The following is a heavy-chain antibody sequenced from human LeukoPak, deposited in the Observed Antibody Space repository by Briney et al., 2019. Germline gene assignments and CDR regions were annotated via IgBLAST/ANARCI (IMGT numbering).Heavy chain of an antibody. J-gene: IGHJ4*02. D-gene: IGHD2-2*01. CDR3: ARRAIGGAQDFDY. CDR2: IYKSGST. V-gene: IGHV4-39*01. CDR1: GDSISSSSYY. Sequence: SETLPLTCTVSGDSISSSSYYWGWIRQPPGKGLEWIATIYKSGSTYYKPSLKNRLTISVDTSKNQFSLKLTSVTAADTAVYYCARRAIGGAQDFDYWGQGTLVTVSS.